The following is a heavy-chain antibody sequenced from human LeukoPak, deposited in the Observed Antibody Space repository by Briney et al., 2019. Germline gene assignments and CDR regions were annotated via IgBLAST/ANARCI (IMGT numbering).Heavy chain of an antibody. CDR3: TTGRGDY. CDR1: GFSFTGYW. V-gene: IGHV3-7*01. J-gene: IGHJ4*02. Sequence: GGPLRLSCAASGFSFTGYWMSWVRQAPGKGLEGVANIKQDGSEKYYVDSVKGRFTISRDNAKKSLYLQMNSLRAEDTAVYYRTTGRGDYWGQGTLVTVSS. CDR2: IKQDGSEK.